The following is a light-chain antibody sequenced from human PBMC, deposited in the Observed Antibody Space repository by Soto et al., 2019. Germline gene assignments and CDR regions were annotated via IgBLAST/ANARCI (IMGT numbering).Light chain of an antibody. V-gene: IGLV1-47*03. J-gene: IGLJ1*01. CDR1: SSNIGSYF. CDR3: ASWDDGRNL. Sequence: QSALTQPPSVSGAPGQRVTISCSGSSSNIGSYFVFWYQHLPGTAPKLLIYRNNERPSGVPDRFSGSKSGTSASLAINGLWSEDEADYYCASWDDGRNLFGTGTKVTVL. CDR2: RNN.